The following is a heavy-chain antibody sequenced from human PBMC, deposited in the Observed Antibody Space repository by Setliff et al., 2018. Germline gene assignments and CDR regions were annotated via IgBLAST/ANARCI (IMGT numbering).Heavy chain of an antibody. CDR2: ISGYNGNT. CDR3: ATFRGYTYGYDY. D-gene: IGHD5-18*01. V-gene: IGHV1-18*01. CDR1: GFTFKTYS. J-gene: IGHJ4*02. Sequence: ASVKVSCKASGFTFKTYSFSWIRQAPGQGLEWVGWISGYNGNTIYAQNFQDRVTMTTDASTNTAYMELRSLGSDDTAVYYWATFRGYTYGYDYWGQGTLVTVSS.